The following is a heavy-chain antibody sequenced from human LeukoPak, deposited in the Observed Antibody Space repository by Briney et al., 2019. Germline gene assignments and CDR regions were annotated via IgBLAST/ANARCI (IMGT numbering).Heavy chain of an antibody. V-gene: IGHV4-59*01. CDR2: IYYSGST. CDR1: GVSISSYY. J-gene: IGHJ4*02. D-gene: IGHD3-22*01. CDR3: ACDPNDGSGYFYYFDY. Sequence: PSETLSLTCTVSGVSISSYYWGWSRQPPGKGLEWIGYIYYSGSTNYNPSLKSRVTISVDTSKNQFSLKLSSVTAADTAVYYCACDPNDGSGYFYYFDYWGQGTLVTVSS.